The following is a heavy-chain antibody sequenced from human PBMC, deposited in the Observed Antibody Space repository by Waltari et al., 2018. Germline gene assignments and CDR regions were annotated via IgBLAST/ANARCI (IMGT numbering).Heavy chain of an antibody. Sequence: EVQLLESGGGLVQPGGSLRLSCAASGFTFSSYAMNWVRQAPGRGLEWVSAIVVSGTHTFYAGSVTGRFTISRDNSKNTLYLQMNSLRVEDTAVYYCAKGRGSGWYVVDSWGQGTLVTVSS. CDR3: AKGRGSGWYVVDS. CDR1: GFTFSSYA. J-gene: IGHJ4*02. V-gene: IGHV3-23*01. CDR2: IVVSGTHT. D-gene: IGHD6-19*01.